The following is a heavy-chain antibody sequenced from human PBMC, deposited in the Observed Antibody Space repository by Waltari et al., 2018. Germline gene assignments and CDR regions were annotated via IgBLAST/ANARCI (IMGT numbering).Heavy chain of an antibody. D-gene: IGHD6-19*01. V-gene: IGHV3-9*03. CDR3: AKDGRSSSGWHAFDI. CDR2: ISWNSGSI. J-gene: IGHJ3*02. Sequence: EVQLVESGGGLVQPGRSLRLSCAASGFTFDDYAMHWVRQAPGKGLEWVSGISWNSGSIGYADSVKGRFTISRDNAKNSLYLQMNSLRAEDMALYYCAKDGRSSSGWHAFDIWGQGTMVTVSS. CDR1: GFTFDDYA.